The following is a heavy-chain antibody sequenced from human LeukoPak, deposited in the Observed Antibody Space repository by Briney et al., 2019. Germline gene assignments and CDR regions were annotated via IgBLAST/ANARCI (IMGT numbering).Heavy chain of an antibody. V-gene: IGHV3-7*01. CDR3: ARELIFGVVIIGGPNWFDP. D-gene: IGHD3-3*01. J-gene: IGHJ5*02. Sequence: QTGGSLRLSCAASGFTFSSYWMSWVRQAPGKGLEWVVNIKQDGSEKYYVDSVKGRFTISRDNAKNSLYLQMNSLRAEDTAVYYCARELIFGVVIIGGPNWFDPWGQGTLVTVSS. CDR1: GFTFSSYW. CDR2: IKQDGSEK.